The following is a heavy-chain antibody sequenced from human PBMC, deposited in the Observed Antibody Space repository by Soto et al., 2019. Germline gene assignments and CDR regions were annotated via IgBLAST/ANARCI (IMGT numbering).Heavy chain of an antibody. V-gene: IGHV3-30-3*01. J-gene: IGHJ6*02. Sequence: VGSLRLSCAASGFTFSSYAMHWVRQAPGKGLEWVAVISYDGSNKYYADSVKGRFTISRDNSKNTLYLQMNSLRAEDTAVYYCARDLRLMEWLLYGDYYYYYGMDVWGQGTTVTVSS. CDR2: ISYDGSNK. D-gene: IGHD3-3*01. CDR3: ARDLRLMEWLLYGDYYYYYGMDV. CDR1: GFTFSSYA.